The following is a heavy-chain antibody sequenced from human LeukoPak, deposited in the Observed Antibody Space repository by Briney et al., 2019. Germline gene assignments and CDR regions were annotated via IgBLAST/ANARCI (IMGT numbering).Heavy chain of an antibody. D-gene: IGHD4-17*01. J-gene: IGHJ4*02. CDR1: GFTFSNYW. CDR2: ISGSGGST. Sequence: GGSLRLSCAASGFTFSNYWMNWVRQAPGKGLEWVSTISGSGGSTYYADSVKGRFTISRDNSKNTLYLQMNSLRAEDTAVYYCANSPATVTVNYFDYWGQGTLVTVSS. V-gene: IGHV3-23*01. CDR3: ANSPATVTVNYFDY.